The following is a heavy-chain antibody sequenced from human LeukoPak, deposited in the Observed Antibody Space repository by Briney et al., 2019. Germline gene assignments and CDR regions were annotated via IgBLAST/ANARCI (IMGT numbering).Heavy chain of an antibody. D-gene: IGHD1-26*01. J-gene: IGHJ5*02. CDR2: INPSGSST. V-gene: IGHV1-46*01. CDR3: ARDNSVGDVAWWFDP. Sequence: ASVKVSCKASGYIFTSHYMHWVRQAPGQGLEWLGLINPSGSSTLYAQKFQGRVTMTRDMSTTTDYMELSSLRSEDTAVYYCARDNSVGDVAWWFDPWGQGILVTVSS. CDR1: GYIFTSHY.